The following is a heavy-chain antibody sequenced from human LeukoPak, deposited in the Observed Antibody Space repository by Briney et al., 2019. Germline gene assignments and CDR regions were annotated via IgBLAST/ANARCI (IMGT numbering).Heavy chain of an antibody. Sequence: GASVKVSCKASGGTFSSYAISWVRQAPGQGLEWMGGIIPIFGTANYAQKFQGRVTITADESTSTAYMELSGLRSEDTAVYYCARERDSSSWYSFDYWGQGTLVTVSS. CDR1: GGTFSSYA. CDR2: IIPIFGTA. CDR3: ARERDSSSWYSFDY. J-gene: IGHJ4*02. V-gene: IGHV1-69*13. D-gene: IGHD6-13*01.